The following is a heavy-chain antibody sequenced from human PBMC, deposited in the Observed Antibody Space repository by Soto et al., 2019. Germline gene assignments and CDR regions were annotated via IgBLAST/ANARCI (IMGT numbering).Heavy chain of an antibody. V-gene: IGHV4-31*03. Sequence: PSETLSLTCTVSGDSVTTGGYYWSWIRHHAGKGLEWIGYISDRGTTDYNPSLRSRTTISVDTSKNQFSLTLNSVIAADTAVYYCATPPPYCGGDCYSLYFHHWGQGTLVTVSS. D-gene: IGHD2-21*02. CDR1: GDSVTTGGYY. CDR3: ATPPPYCGGDCYSLYFHH. CDR2: ISDRGTT. J-gene: IGHJ1*01.